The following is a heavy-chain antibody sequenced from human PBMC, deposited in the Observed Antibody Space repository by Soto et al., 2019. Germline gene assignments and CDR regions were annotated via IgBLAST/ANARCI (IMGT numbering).Heavy chain of an antibody. CDR2: INPSGGST. CDR1: GYTFTRYY. D-gene: IGHD2-2*01. V-gene: IGHV1-46*04. CDR3: ARGHCSRTSCTGGNFEY. J-gene: IGHJ4*02. Sequence: QVQLVQSGAEVKKPGASVKVSCKASGYTFTRYYMQWVRQAPGQGLEWMGIINPSGGSTSYAQKLQGRVTMTRDTSTSTVYMELSSLRSEDTAVYYCARGHCSRTSCTGGNFEYWGQGTLVTVSS.